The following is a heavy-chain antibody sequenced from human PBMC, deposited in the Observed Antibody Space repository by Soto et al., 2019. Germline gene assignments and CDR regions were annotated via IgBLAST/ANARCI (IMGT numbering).Heavy chain of an antibody. CDR1: GGTFSSYA. D-gene: IGHD5-18*01. CDR2: IIPIFGTA. Sequence: ASVKVSSKASGGTFSSYAISWVRQAPGQGLEWMGGIIPIFGTANYAQKFQGRVTITADKSTSTAYMELSSLRSEDTAVYHCAGLGTAMVRDAFDIWGRGRMVAVSS. J-gene: IGHJ3*02. V-gene: IGHV1-69*06. CDR3: AGLGTAMVRDAFDI.